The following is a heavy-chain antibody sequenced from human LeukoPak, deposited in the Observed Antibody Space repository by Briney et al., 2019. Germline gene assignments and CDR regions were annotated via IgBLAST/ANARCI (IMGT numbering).Heavy chain of an antibody. V-gene: IGHV3-7*01. J-gene: IGHJ4*02. Sequence: GGSLRLSCAASGFTFSSYWMRWVRQAPGKGLEWVANINQDGGQENYMDSVRGRFTVSRDNAGNSLFLQMNSLRVEDTAVYYCAREGTPYSSDYWGQGTLITVSS. D-gene: IGHD3-22*01. CDR2: INQDGGQE. CDR3: AREGTPYSSDY. CDR1: GFTFSSYW.